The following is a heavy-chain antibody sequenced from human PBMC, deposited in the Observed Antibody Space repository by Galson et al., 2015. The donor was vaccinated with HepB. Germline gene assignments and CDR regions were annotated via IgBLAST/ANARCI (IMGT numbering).Heavy chain of an antibody. Sequence: SLRLSCAASGFTFSSYAMHWVRQAPGKGLEWVAVISYDGSNKYYADSVKGRFTISRDNSKNTLYLQMNSLRAEDTAVYYCARDPMGPIAAAEYQENYGMDVWGQGTTVTVSS. CDR3: ARDPMGPIAAAEYQENYGMDV. CDR2: ISYDGSNK. J-gene: IGHJ6*02. V-gene: IGHV3-30-3*01. CDR1: GFTFSSYA. D-gene: IGHD6-13*01.